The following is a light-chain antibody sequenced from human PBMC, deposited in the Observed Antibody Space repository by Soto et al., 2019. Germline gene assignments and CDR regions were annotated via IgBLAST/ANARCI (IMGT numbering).Light chain of an antibody. Sequence: ETVLTQSPGTLSLSPGERATLSCRASQSVTSRYLGWYQQKPGQAPRLLIYGASSRATGIPDRFSGSGSGTDFTLTISRLEPEDFAVYYCQYYETSMTFGGGTKVDSK. CDR1: QSVTSRY. CDR3: QYYETSMT. V-gene: IGKV3-20*01. CDR2: GAS. J-gene: IGKJ4*01.